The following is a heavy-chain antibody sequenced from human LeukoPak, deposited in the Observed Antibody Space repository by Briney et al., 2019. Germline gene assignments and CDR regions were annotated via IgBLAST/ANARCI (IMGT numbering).Heavy chain of an antibody. D-gene: IGHD4-23*01. CDR3: ARDRSVVTPRSAFDI. Sequence: ASVKVSCKASGYTFTSYGISGVRQAPGQGLEWMGWISAYNRNTNYAQKLQGRVTMTTDTSTSTAYMELRSLRSDDTAVYYCARDRSVVTPRSAFDIWGQGTMVTVSS. J-gene: IGHJ3*02. CDR2: ISAYNRNT. V-gene: IGHV1-18*01. CDR1: GYTFTSYG.